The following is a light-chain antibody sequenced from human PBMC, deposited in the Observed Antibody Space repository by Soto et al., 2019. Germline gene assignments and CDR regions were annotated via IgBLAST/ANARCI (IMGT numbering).Light chain of an antibody. Sequence: EIVLTQSPGTLSLSPGERATLSCRASQSVSSSYLAWYQQNPGQAPRLLIYGASSRATGIPDRFSGSGSGTDFTLTISRLEPEDFAVYYCQQYGSSRWTFGQGTKVEIK. CDR3: QQYGSSRWT. V-gene: IGKV3-20*01. CDR2: GAS. J-gene: IGKJ1*01. CDR1: QSVSSSY.